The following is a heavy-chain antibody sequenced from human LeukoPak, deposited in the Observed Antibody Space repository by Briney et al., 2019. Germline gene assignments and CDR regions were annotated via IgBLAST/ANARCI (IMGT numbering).Heavy chain of an antibody. CDR1: GFTFSSFW. V-gene: IGHV3-7*01. CDR3: ACGGWYSDN. CDR2: IKLDGSDK. Sequence: GGSLRLSCAASGFTFSSFWLSWVRQAPGKGLEWVAIIKLDGSDKYYVDSVKGRFTISRDNARNSLYLHMNSLRAEDTAVYYCACGGWYSDNWGQGTLVTVSS. D-gene: IGHD2-15*01. J-gene: IGHJ4*02.